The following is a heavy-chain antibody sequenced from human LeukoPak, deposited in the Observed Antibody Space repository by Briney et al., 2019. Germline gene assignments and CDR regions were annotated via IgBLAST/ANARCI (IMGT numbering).Heavy chain of an antibody. CDR2: IYYSGST. J-gene: IGHJ6*02. CDR3: ARDQDYYFGMDG. V-gene: IGHV4-59*01. CDR1: GGSISSYY. Sequence: SETLTLTCTVSGGSISSYYWSWIRQPPGKGLEWIGYIYYSGSTNYNPSLKSRVTISVDTSKNQFSLKLSSVTAADTAVYYCARDQDYYFGMDGWGQGTTVTVSS.